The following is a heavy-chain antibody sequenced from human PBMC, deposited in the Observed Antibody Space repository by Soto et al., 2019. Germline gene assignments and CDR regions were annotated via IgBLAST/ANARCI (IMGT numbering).Heavy chain of an antibody. CDR1: DFSVSSNY. D-gene: IGHD4-17*01. J-gene: IGHJ4*02. CDR3: ARGLGNGDVGDPGDY. Sequence: EVQLVESGGGLIQPGGSLRLSCAASDFSVSSNYMSWVRQVPGKGLEWVSLIYSGGSTYYADSVKGRFTISRDNSKNTLYLQMNSLRAEDTAVYYCARGLGNGDVGDPGDYWGQGTLVTVSS. CDR2: IYSGGST. V-gene: IGHV3-53*01.